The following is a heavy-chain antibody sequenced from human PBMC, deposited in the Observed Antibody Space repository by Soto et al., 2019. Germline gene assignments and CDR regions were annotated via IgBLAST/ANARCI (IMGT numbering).Heavy chain of an antibody. J-gene: IGHJ6*02. CDR2: ISGSGGST. CDR3: AKRSAAAGMGGTYYCYYGMDV. V-gene: IGHV3-23*01. CDR1: GFTFSSYA. Sequence: PGGSLRLSCAASGFTFSSYAMSWVRQAPGKGLEWVSAISGSGGSTYYADSVKGRFTISRDNSKNTLYLQMNSLRAEDTAVYYCAKRSAAAGMGGTYYCYYGMDVWGQGTTVTVSS. D-gene: IGHD6-13*01.